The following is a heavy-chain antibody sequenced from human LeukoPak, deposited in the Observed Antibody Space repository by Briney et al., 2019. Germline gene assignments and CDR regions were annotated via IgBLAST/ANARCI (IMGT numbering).Heavy chain of an antibody. CDR3: ARGQSMYY. J-gene: IGHJ4*02. V-gene: IGHV1-18*01. D-gene: IGHD2-8*01. CDR2: ISPHSHTT. Sequence: ASVKVSCKASGYTFNNYFISWVRQARGQGLEWVGWISPHSHTTHYAEKVQGRVTMTTDTSTTTVYMELRSLTSDDTAVYFCARGQSMYYWGQGTPVTVSS. CDR1: GYTFNNYF.